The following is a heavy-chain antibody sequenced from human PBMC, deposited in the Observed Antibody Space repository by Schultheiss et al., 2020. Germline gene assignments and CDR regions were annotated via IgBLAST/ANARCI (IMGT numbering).Heavy chain of an antibody. CDR2: IYYSGST. Sequence: SETLSLTCTVSGGSISSYYWSWIRQPPGKGLEWIGYIYYSGSTNYNPSLKSRVTISVDTSKNQFSLKLSSVTAADTAVYYCARATLVVPAATWFDPWGQGTLVTVSS. CDR1: GGSISSYY. CDR3: ARATLVVPAATWFDP. D-gene: IGHD2-2*01. J-gene: IGHJ5*02. V-gene: IGHV4-59*12.